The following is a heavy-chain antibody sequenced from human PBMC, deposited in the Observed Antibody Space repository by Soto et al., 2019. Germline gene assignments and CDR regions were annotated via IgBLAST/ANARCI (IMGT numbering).Heavy chain of an antibody. Sequence: SVKVSCKASVGTFSSYAISWVRQAPGQGLEWMGGIIPIFGTANYAQKFQGRVTITADESTSTAYMELSSLRSEDTAVYYCARRIYDFGYYGMDVWGQGTTVTVSS. CDR1: VGTFSSYA. CDR3: ARRIYDFGYYGMDV. CDR2: IIPIFGTA. J-gene: IGHJ6*02. D-gene: IGHD3-3*01. V-gene: IGHV1-69*13.